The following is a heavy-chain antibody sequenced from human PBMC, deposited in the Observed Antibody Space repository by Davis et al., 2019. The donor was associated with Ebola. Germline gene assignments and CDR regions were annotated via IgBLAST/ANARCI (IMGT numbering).Heavy chain of an antibody. CDR1: GYTFTGYY. J-gene: IGHJ4*02. V-gene: IGHV1-2*02. CDR2: INPNSGGT. CDR3: ARDWDTWIHRVVY. Sequence: PSVKVSCKASGYTFTGYYMHWVRQAPGQGLEWMGWINPNSGGTNYAQKFQGRVTMTRDTSISTAYMELSRLRSDDTAVYYCARDWDTWIHRVVYWGQGTLVTVSS. D-gene: IGHD2-15*01.